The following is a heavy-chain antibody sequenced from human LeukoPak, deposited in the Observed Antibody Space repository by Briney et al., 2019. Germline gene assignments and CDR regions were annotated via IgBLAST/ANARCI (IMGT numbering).Heavy chain of an antibody. CDR2: ISSTGGTT. D-gene: IGHD2-15*01. V-gene: IGHV3-23*01. CDR1: EFSVGSNY. J-gene: IGHJ6*03. Sequence: GGSLRLSCAASEFSVGSNYMTWVRQPPGKGLEWVSSISSTGGTTYYADSVKGRFTISRDNSKNTLYLQMNSLRAEDTAIYYCAKNGDRGAYCTGGTCYPYFYYYMDVWGKGTTVTI. CDR3: AKNGDRGAYCTGGTCYPYFYYYMDV.